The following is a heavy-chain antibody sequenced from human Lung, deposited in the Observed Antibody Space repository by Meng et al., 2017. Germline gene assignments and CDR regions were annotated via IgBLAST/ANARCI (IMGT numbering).Heavy chain of an antibody. CDR1: GGSFSDYY. Sequence: QVQLPPWGAGLLKPSETLSLTCVVSGGSFSDYYWSWIRQPPGKELEWIGEINHSGSTNYNPSLESRATISVDTSQNNLSLKLSSVTAADSAVYYCARGPTTMAHDFDYWGQGTLVTVSS. CDR3: ARGPTTMAHDFDY. V-gene: IGHV4-34*01. J-gene: IGHJ4*02. D-gene: IGHD4-11*01. CDR2: INHSGST.